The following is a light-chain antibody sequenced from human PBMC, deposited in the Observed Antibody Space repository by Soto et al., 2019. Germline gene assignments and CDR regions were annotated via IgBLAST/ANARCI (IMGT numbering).Light chain of an antibody. CDR3: QQYNNWPLT. CDR1: QSVSSN. J-gene: IGKJ4*01. Sequence: EIVMTQSPATLSVSPGERATLSCRASQSVSSNLSWYQQQPGQAPRLLIYGASTRATGFPARFSGSGSGTEFTLTISSLQSEAFAVYYCQQYNNWPLTFGGGTKVEIK. V-gene: IGKV3-15*01. CDR2: GAS.